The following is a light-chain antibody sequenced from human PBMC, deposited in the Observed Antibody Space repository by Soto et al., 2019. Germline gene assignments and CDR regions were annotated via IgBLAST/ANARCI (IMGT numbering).Light chain of an antibody. CDR3: QQYGSSSWT. CDR1: QSVSSIY. Sequence: EIVLTQSPGTLSLSPGERATLSCRASQSVSSIYLAWYQHKPGQAPRLLIYGASSRATGTPDRFSGSGSGTDFTLTISRLEPEDFAVYYCQQYGSSSWTFGRGTTVDIK. J-gene: IGKJ1*01. V-gene: IGKV3-20*01. CDR2: GAS.